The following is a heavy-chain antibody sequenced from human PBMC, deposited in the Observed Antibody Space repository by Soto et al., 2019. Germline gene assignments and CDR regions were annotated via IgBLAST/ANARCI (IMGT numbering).Heavy chain of an antibody. J-gene: IGHJ3*02. Sequence: QVQLVESGGGVVQPGRSLRLSCAASGFTFSSYGMHWVRQAPGKGLEWVAVISYDGSNKYYADSVKGRFTISRDNSKNTLYLQMNSLRAEDTAVYYCAKDGVGAAFDAFDIWGQGTMVTVSS. V-gene: IGHV3-30*18. D-gene: IGHD2-8*01. CDR2: ISYDGSNK. CDR3: AKDGVGAAFDAFDI. CDR1: GFTFSSYG.